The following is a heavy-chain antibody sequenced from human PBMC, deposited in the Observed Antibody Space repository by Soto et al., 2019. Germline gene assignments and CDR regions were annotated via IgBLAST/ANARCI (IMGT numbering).Heavy chain of an antibody. CDR2: VFHSGTT. Sequence: SETLSLACTVSGDSITRGTYYWSWIRQPPGKGLEWVGFVFHSGTTFYNPSLKSRVLMSADTSKNQFSLNVRSLTAADTAVYYCARARGYCTGASCSLFYFYGLDVWGQGTTVTVSS. D-gene: IGHD2-8*02. CDR3: ARARGYCTGASCSLFYFYGLDV. CDR1: GDSITRGTYY. J-gene: IGHJ6*02. V-gene: IGHV4-30-4*01.